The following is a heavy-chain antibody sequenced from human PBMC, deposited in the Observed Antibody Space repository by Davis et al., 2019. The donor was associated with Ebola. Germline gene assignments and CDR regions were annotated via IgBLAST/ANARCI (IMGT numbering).Heavy chain of an antibody. J-gene: IGHJ6*03. D-gene: IGHD3-3*01. Sequence: PSETLSLTCTVSGGSISSYYWSWIRQPPGKGLEWIGYIYYSGSTNYNPSLKSRVTISVDTSKNQFSLKLSSVTAADTAVYYCARRGGPYYDFWSGYHKTPRDKYYYYYYMDVWGKGTTVTVSS. CDR1: GGSISSYY. V-gene: IGHV4-59*12. CDR3: ARRGGPYYDFWSGYHKTPRDKYYYYYYMDV. CDR2: IYYSGST.